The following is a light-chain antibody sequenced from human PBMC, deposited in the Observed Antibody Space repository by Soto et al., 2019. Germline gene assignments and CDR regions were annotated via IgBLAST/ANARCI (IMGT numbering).Light chain of an antibody. CDR1: RSINIY. V-gene: IGKV1-39*01. J-gene: IGKJ5*01. CDR2: AAS. Sequence: DIQMTQSPSSLSASVGDRVTITCRASRSINIYLNWYQQKPGKAPKLLIYAASNLQSGVPSRFSGDGVGTHFTLTISSLQPEDIATYHCQQSHSSPYTFGHGTRLEIK. CDR3: QQSHSSPYT.